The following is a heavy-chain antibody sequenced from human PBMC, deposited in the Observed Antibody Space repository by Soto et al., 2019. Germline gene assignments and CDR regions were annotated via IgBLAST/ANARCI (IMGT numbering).Heavy chain of an antibody. D-gene: IGHD3-16*02. CDR3: INSRDYVWGSYRYGPPPYYYGMDV. V-gene: IGHV3-30-3*01. J-gene: IGHJ6*02. CDR1: GFTLCTYA. Sequence: PGGSLRPACAASGFTLCTYAAHWVCHAPGDGREWVAVISYEGGKKYYEDSLKGRFTISGDNSKSTLYLQVDSLSADDTAGYYCINSRDYVWGSYRYGPPPYYYGMDVWGQGTTVTVSS. CDR2: ISYEGGKK.